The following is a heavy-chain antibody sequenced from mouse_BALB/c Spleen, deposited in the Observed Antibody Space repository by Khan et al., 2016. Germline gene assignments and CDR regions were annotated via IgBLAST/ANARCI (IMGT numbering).Heavy chain of an antibody. D-gene: IGHD3-1*01. V-gene: IGHV2-9*02. CDR1: GFSLTSYG. J-gene: IGHJ4*01. Sequence: VQLQESGPGLVAPSPSLSITCTVSGFSLTSYGVHWVRQPPGKGLEWLGVIWAGGSTNYNSALMSRMSISKDNSKSQVFLKMNSLQTDDTAMYYCARDRHWRAMDYWGQGTSVTVSS. CDR2: IWAGGST. CDR3: ARDRHWRAMDY.